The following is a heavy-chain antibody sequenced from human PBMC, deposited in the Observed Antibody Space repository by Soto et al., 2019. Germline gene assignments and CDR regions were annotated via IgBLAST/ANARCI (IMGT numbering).Heavy chain of an antibody. V-gene: IGHV4-30-4*01. D-gene: IGHD1-7*01. CDR1: GGSISSGDYY. Sequence: QVKLQESGPGLVNPSQTLSLTCTVSGGSISSGDYYWSWIRQPPGTGLEWIGYIYYSGSTYYNPSLKSRVTISVDTSKNQFSLKLSSVTAADTAVYYCAREDWNYGVGYYYWGQGTLVTVSS. CDR2: IYYSGST. J-gene: IGHJ4*02. CDR3: AREDWNYGVGYYY.